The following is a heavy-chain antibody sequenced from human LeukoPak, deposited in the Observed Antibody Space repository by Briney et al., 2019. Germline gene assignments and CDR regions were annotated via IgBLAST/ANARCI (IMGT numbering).Heavy chain of an antibody. D-gene: IGHD3-10*02. V-gene: IGHV3-11*04. Sequence: GSLRLSCAASGFIFSDYYKNWIRQAPGKGLEWVSYISSSGSTIYYTDSVKGRFTISRDNAKNSLYLQMNSLRAEDTAVYYCAELGITMIGGVWGKGTTVTISS. CDR1: GFIFSDYY. CDR2: ISSSGSTI. CDR3: AELGITMIGGV. J-gene: IGHJ6*04.